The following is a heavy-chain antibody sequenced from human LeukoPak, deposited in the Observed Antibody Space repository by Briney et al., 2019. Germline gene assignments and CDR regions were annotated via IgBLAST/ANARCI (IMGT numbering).Heavy chain of an antibody. CDR1: GGSFSGYY. D-gene: IGHD3-10*01. CDR3: ARRGRYYGSGSPYYFDY. CDR2: INHSGST. V-gene: IGHV4-34*01. Sequence: SETLSLTCAVYGGSFSGYYWSWIRQPPGKGLEWIGEINHSGSTNYNPSLKSRVTISVDTSKNQFSLKLSSVTAADTAVYYCARRGRYYGSGSPYYFDYWGQGTLVTVSS. J-gene: IGHJ4*02.